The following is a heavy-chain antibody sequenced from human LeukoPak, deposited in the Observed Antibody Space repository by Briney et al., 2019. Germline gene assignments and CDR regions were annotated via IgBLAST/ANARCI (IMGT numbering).Heavy chain of an antibody. CDR2: INTNTGNP. Sequence: ASVKVSCKASGYTFTSYAMIWVRQAPGQGLGWMGWINTNTGNPTYAQGFTGRFVFSLDTSVSTAYLQISSLKAEDTAVYYCASAGYYYDSSGYDFDYWGQGTLVTVSS. J-gene: IGHJ4*02. CDR1: GYTFTSYA. D-gene: IGHD3-22*01. V-gene: IGHV7-4-1*02. CDR3: ASAGYYYDSSGYDFDY.